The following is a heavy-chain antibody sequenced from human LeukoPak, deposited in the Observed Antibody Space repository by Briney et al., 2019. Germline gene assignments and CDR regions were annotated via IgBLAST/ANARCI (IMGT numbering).Heavy chain of an antibody. V-gene: IGHV4-61*01. D-gene: IGHD3-10*01. Sequence: PSETLSLTCTVSGYSISSGYYWSWIRQPPGKGLEWIGYIYYSGSTNYNPSLKSRVTISVDTSKNQFSLKLSSVTAADTAVYYCAREIRGRVDVWGKGTTVTVSS. CDR2: IYYSGST. J-gene: IGHJ6*04. CDR3: AREIRGRVDV. CDR1: GYSISSGYY.